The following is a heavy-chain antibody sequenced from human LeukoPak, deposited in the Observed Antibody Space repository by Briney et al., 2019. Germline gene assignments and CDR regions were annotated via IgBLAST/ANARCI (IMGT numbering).Heavy chain of an antibody. V-gene: IGHV3-23*01. CDR2: ISGSGGST. J-gene: IGHJ4*02. D-gene: IGHD6-13*01. CDR1: GFTFSSYA. CDR3: ASAASSSWYYFDY. Sequence: GXLRLSCAASGFTFSSYAMSWVRQAPGKGLEWVSAISGSGGSTYYAESVKGRFTISRDNTKKRLYLQMNSLRAEDTAVYYCASAASSSWYYFDYWGQGTLVTVSS.